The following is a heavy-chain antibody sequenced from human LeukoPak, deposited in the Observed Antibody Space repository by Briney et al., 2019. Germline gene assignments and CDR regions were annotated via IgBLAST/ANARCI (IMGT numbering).Heavy chain of an antibody. CDR1: HYSISSNYY. CDR3: ARSSGYMSY. V-gene: IGHV4-38-2*02. CDR2: IYHSGST. Sequence: SETLSLTCTVSHYSISSNYYWGWIRQPPGKGLEWIGSIYHSGSTYYNPSLKSRVTISVDTSKNLFSLKLTSVTAADTAVYYCARSSGYMSYWGQGTLVTVSS. J-gene: IGHJ4*02. D-gene: IGHD3-22*01.